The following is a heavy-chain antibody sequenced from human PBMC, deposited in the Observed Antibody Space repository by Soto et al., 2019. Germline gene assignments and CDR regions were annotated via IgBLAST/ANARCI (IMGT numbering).Heavy chain of an antibody. CDR2: ISSSSSYI. CDR3: ARGYQEGIVVVAADSDY. V-gene: IGHV3-21*01. D-gene: IGHD2-2*01. CDR1: GFTFSSYS. J-gene: IGHJ4*02. Sequence: GGSLRLSCAASGFTFSSYSMNWVRQAPGKGLEWVSSISSSSSYIYYADSVKGRFTISRDNAKNSLYLQMDSLRAEDTAVYYCARGYQEGIVVVAADSDYWGQGALVTV.